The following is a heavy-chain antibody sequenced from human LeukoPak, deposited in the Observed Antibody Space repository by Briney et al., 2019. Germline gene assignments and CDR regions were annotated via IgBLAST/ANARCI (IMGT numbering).Heavy chain of an antibody. Sequence: SETLSPTCTVSGGSISSTSYFWGWIRQPPGKGLEWIGSIYYNGNTYYSPSLKSRVTISVDTSKNQFSLKLSSVTAADTAVYYCARDQPTYYDILTWFADWGQGTLVTVSS. D-gene: IGHD3-9*01. CDR1: GGSISSTSYF. J-gene: IGHJ4*02. V-gene: IGHV4-39*07. CDR3: ARDQPTYYDILTWFAD. CDR2: IYYNGNT.